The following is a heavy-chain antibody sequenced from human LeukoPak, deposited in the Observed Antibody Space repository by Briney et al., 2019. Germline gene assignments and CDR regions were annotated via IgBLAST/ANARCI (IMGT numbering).Heavy chain of an antibody. V-gene: IGHV1-46*01. CDR3: ARHVNPLDY. CDR2: INPSGDYT. CDR1: GYTFTSHY. Sequence: GASVKVSSKASGYTFTSHYMHWVRQAPGPGHEWMGIINPSGDYTRYAQKFQGRVTMTSDTSTSNVYMELSSLRSEDTAVYYCARHVNPLDYWGQGALVTVSS. J-gene: IGHJ4*02.